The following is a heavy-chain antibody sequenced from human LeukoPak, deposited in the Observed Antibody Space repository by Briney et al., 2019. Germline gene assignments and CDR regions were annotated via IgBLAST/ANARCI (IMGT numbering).Heavy chain of an antibody. V-gene: IGHV4-34*01. D-gene: IGHD3-3*01. CDR3: ARDHLANLASRLFDP. J-gene: IGHJ5*02. CDR1: GGSFSAYY. CDR2: INHSRST. Sequence: SETLSLTCVVYGGSFSAYYWSWIRQPPGKGLEWIGEINHSRSTNYNPSLKSRLTISVDTSKNHFSLKLSSVTAADTAVYYCARDHLANLASRLFDPWGQGTLVTVSS.